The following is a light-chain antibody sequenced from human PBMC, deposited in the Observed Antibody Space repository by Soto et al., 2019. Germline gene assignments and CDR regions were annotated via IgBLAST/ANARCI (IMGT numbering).Light chain of an antibody. J-gene: IGLJ1*01. V-gene: IGLV1-40*01. CDR1: SSNIGAGYD. CDR2: GNS. CDR3: YSYDSSLSGYV. Sequence: QSVLTQPPSVSGAPGQRVTISCTGSSSNIGAGYDVHWYQQLPGTAPKLLIYGNSNRPSGVPDRFSGSKSGTSASLAITGLLAEDEADYYCYSYDSSLSGYVFGTGTKLTVL.